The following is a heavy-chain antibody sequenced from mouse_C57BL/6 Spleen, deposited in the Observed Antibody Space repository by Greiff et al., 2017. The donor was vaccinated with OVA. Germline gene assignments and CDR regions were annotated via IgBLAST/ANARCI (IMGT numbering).Heavy chain of an antibody. CDR2: IYPSDSET. Sequence: VQLQQPGAELVRPGSSVKLSCKASGYTFTSYWMHWVKQRPIQGLEWIGNIYPSDSETHYNQTFKDKATLTVDKSSSTAYMQLSSLTSEDSAVYYCARRYFDVWGTGTTVTVSS. J-gene: IGHJ1*03. CDR3: ARRYFDV. V-gene: IGHV1-52*01. CDR1: GYTFTSYW.